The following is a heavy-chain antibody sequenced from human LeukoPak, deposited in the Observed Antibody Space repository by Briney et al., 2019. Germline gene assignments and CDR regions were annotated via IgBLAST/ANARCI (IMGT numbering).Heavy chain of an antibody. CDR2: IKQDGSER. J-gene: IGHJ4*02. V-gene: IGHV3-7*01. CDR1: GFTFSSYW. Sequence: GGSLRLSCAASGFTFSSYWMNWVRQSPGKGLEWVANIKQDGSERNYVDSVKGRFTISRDNAKNSLYLQMNSLRAEDTAVYYCMVTTRSGPFDYWGQGTLVTVSS. CDR3: MVTTRSGPFDY. D-gene: IGHD4-17*01.